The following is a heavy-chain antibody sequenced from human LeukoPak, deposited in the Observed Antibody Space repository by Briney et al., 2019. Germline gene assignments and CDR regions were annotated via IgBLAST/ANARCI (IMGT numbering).Heavy chain of an antibody. CDR2: ISSTSSPI. J-gene: IGHJ3*01. D-gene: IGHD2-15*01. Sequence: GGPLRLSCADSGFTFSRYSMNWVRQAPGKGLEWVSSISSTSSPIFYADSVKGRFTISRDNAKNSLYLQMNSLRAEDTAVYYCARGGSGGTRDDTFDLWGQGTMVTVSS. CDR3: ARGGSGGTRDDTFDL. CDR1: GFTFSRYS. V-gene: IGHV3-21*06.